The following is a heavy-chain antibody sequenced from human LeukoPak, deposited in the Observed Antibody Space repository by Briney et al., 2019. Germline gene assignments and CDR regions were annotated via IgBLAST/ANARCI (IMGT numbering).Heavy chain of an antibody. CDR3: ARYGGDDMGDSYGSFGAFDI. CDR1: GGSVSSSY. J-gene: IGHJ3*02. Sequence: SETLSLTCTVSGGSVSSSYWSWIRQPPGKGLEYIGYIYYSGSTNYNPALKSRVTISVDTSKNQFSLKLSSVTAADTAVYYCARYGGDDMGDSYGSFGAFDIWGQRTKVTVSS. V-gene: IGHV4-59*02. D-gene: IGHD5-18*01. CDR2: IYYSGST.